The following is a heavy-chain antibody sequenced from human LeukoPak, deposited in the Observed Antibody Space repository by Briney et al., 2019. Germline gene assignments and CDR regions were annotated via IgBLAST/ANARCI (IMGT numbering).Heavy chain of an antibody. D-gene: IGHD6-13*01. Sequence: PGRSLRLSCAASGFTFSSYGMQWVRQAPGKGLEWVALISYDGSNKHYADSVKGRFTISRDNSKNTLYLQMHSLRAEDTAVYYCAKDGAGSWFGEATWGQGTLVTVSS. J-gene: IGHJ5*02. CDR1: GFTFSSYG. CDR3: AKDGAGSWFGEAT. CDR2: ISYDGSNK. V-gene: IGHV3-30*18.